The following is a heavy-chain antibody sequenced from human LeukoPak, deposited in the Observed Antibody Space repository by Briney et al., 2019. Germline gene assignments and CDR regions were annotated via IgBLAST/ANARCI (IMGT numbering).Heavy chain of an antibody. D-gene: IGHD3-9*01. J-gene: IGHJ4*02. Sequence: PGGSLRLSCAASGFTFSSYSMNWVRQAPGKGLEWVSSISSSSSYIYYADSVKGRFTISRDNAKNSLYLQMNSLRAEDTAVYYCARSYDILTGYHDYWGQGTLVTVSS. CDR2: ISSSSSYI. CDR3: ARSYDILTGYHDY. V-gene: IGHV3-21*01. CDR1: GFTFSSYS.